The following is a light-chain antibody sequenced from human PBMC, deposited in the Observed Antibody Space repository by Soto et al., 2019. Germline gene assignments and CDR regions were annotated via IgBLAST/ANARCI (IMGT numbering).Light chain of an antibody. V-gene: IGKV1-6*01. Sequence: AIQVTQSPSSLSASVGDRVTITCRASQAIRTDLGWYQQKPGKAPKLLIFAASNLHSGVPSRFSGSGSGTDFTLTISSLQPEDFATYYCLQKYFYPFTFGPGTKVDIK. CDR1: QAIRTD. J-gene: IGKJ3*01. CDR3: LQKYFYPFT. CDR2: AAS.